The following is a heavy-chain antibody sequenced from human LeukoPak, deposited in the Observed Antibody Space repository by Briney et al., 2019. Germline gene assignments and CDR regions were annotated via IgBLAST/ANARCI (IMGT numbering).Heavy chain of an antibody. J-gene: IGHJ4*02. D-gene: IGHD5-12*01. Sequence: GGSLRLSCAASGFTFSSYAMHWVRQAPGKGLEWVAVISYDGSNKYYADSVKGRFTISRDNSKNTLYLQMNSLRAKDTAVYYCASDGDGYNFLIDYWGQGTLVTVSS. CDR3: ASDGDGYNFLIDY. V-gene: IGHV3-30-3*01. CDR2: ISYDGSNK. CDR1: GFTFSSYA.